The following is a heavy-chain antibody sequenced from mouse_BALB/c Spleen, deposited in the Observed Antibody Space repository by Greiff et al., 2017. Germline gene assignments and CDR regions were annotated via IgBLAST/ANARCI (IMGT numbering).Heavy chain of an antibody. CDR2: IWAGGST. CDR3: ARDRDYRLYAMDY. V-gene: IGHV2-9*02. Sequence: VKLMESGPGLVAPSQSLSITCTVSGFSLTSYGVHWVRQPPGKGLEWLGVIWAGGSTNYNSALMSRLSISKDNSKSQVFLKMNSLQTDDTAMYYCARDRDYRLYAMDYWGQGTSVTVSS. J-gene: IGHJ4*01. D-gene: IGHD2-14*01. CDR1: GFSLTSYG.